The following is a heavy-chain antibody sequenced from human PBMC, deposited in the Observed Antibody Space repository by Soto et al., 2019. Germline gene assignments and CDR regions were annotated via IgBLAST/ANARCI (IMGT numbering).Heavy chain of an antibody. J-gene: IGHJ5*02. CDR3: ARENYDYIWGSYRPLGYNWFDT. V-gene: IGHV3-33*01. CDR2: IWYDGSNK. CDR1: GFIFSSDG. D-gene: IGHD3-16*02. Sequence: GGSLRLSCAASGFIFSSDGMHWVRQAPGKGLEWVAAIWYDGSNKYYADSVKGRFTISRDNSKNTLYLQMNSLRAEDTAVYYCARENYDYIWGSYRPLGYNWFDTWCQGT.